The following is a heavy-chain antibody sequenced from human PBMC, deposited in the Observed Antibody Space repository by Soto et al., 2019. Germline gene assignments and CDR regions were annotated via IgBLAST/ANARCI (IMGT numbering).Heavy chain of an antibody. CDR2: ISYDGSKK. Sequence: PGGSLRLSCRVSGFTFSDYGMHWVRQAPGKGLEWVAVISYDGSKKNYGDSVKGRFTISRDNSKDTLYLQMNSLRGVDTAVYYCATPVVVPRSYYFDYWGQGTLVTVSS. CDR3: ATPVVVPRSYYFDY. CDR1: GFTFSDYG. J-gene: IGHJ4*02. D-gene: IGHD2-15*01. V-gene: IGHV3-30*03.